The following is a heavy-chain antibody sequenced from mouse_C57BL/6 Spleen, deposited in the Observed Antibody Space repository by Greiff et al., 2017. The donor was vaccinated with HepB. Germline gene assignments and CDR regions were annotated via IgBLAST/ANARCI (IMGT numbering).Heavy chain of an antibody. V-gene: IGHV1-53*01. J-gene: IGHJ4*01. Sequence: QVHVKQSGTELVKPGASVKLSCKASGYTFTSYWMHWVKQRPGQGLEWIGNINPSNGGTNYNEKFKSKATLTVDKSSSTAYMQLSSLTSEDSAVYYCARVGDYDYYAMDYWGQGTSVTVSS. CDR1: GYTFTSYW. CDR3: ARVGDYDYYAMDY. D-gene: IGHD2-4*01. CDR2: INPSNGGT.